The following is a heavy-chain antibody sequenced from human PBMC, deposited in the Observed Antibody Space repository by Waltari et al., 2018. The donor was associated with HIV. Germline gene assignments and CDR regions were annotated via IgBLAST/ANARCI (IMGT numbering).Heavy chain of an antibody. D-gene: IGHD4-17*01. CDR1: GDSVSSTNW. CDR2: VFHSGNT. V-gene: IGHV4-4*02. CDR3: AKGTTYPDAFDL. Sequence: QVQLQESDPGPVRPSETLSLTCTVSGDSVSSTNWWSWVRQSPGKGLEWVGEVFHSGNTNYNPSLKSRVTMSVNKSKNRFTLRLASMTAADTAVYYCAKGTTYPDAFDLWGRGTTVNVFS. J-gene: IGHJ3*01.